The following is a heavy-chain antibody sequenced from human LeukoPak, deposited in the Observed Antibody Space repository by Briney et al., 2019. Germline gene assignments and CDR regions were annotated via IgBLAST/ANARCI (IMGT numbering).Heavy chain of an antibody. CDR1: GFTFSSYS. CDR3: ARESPSLGYYHFDY. D-gene: IGHD2/OR15-2a*01. Sequence: GGSLRLSCAASGFTFSSYSMNWVRQAPGKGLEWVSSISSSSSYIYYADSVKGRFTISRDNAKNSLYLQMNSLRAEDTAVYYCARESPSLGYYHFDYWGQGALVTVSS. V-gene: IGHV3-21*04. J-gene: IGHJ4*02. CDR2: ISSSSSYI.